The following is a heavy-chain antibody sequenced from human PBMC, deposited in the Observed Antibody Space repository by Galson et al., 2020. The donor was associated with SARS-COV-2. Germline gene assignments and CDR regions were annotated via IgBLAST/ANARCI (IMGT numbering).Heavy chain of an antibody. CDR2: IYYSGST. Sequence: SETLSLTCTVSGGSISSGGYYWSWIRQHPGKGLEWIGYIYYSGSTYYNPSLNSRVTISVDTSKNQFSLKLSSVTAADTAVYYCCRTGYYKDYYYGMDVWGQGTTVTVSS. D-gene: IGHD3-9*01. J-gene: IGHJ6*02. CDR1: GGSISSGGYY. CDR3: CRTGYYKDYYYGMDV. V-gene: IGHV4-31*03.